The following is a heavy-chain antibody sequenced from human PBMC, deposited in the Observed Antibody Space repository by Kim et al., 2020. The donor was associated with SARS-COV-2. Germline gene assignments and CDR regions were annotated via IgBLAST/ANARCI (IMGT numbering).Heavy chain of an antibody. CDR2: IRCKGSSK. CDR3: SCNRFSRLPLAFWYYFD. D-gene: IGHD3-3*02. Sequence: GGSLILSCAASGFTFSGCAMHWVRQAPGKGLEWVAGIRCKGSSKDYAYSAKGRGSITRYKAKYKLYPQMNIHRPENADMDEYSCNRFSRLPLAFWYYFD. CDR1: GFTFSGCA. V-gene: IGHV3-30-3*01. J-gene: IGHJ3*02.